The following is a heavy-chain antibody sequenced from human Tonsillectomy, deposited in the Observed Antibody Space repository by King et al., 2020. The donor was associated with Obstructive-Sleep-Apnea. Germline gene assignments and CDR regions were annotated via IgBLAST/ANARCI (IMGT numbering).Heavy chain of an antibody. Sequence: VQLVESGGGLVQPGGSLRLSCVASGFTFSSYAMTWVRQAPGKGLGWISGSSGIGGSTYYADSVKGRFTISRDNSKNTMYLQMHSLRAEDTAVYHCAKVRVAATGTEYYFDYWGQGTLVTVSS. CDR3: AKVRVAATGTEYYFDY. D-gene: IGHD6-13*01. J-gene: IGHJ4*02. CDR1: GFTFSSYA. V-gene: IGHV3-23*04. CDR2: SSGIGGST.